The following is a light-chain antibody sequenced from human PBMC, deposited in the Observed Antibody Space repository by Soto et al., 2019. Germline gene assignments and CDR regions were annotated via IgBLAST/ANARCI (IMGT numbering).Light chain of an antibody. CDR2: EVS. CDR1: SSDIGGHNF. J-gene: IGLJ2*01. V-gene: IGLV2-14*01. CDR3: SSYTTSSYVV. Sequence: QSALTQPASVSGSPGQSITISCTGTSSDIGGHNFVSWYQQHPGKAPKLLIYEVSYRASGVSNRFTGSKSANTASLTISGLQAEDEADYSCSSYTTSSYVVFGGGTKLTVL.